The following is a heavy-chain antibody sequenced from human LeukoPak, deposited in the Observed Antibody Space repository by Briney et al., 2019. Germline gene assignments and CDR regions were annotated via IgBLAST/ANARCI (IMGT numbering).Heavy chain of an antibody. V-gene: IGHV3-21*01. Sequence: PGGSLRLSCAASGFTFSSYNMDWVRQAPGRGLEWVSFIDSSSRYIYQADSVKGRFTISRDNAKISLFLQMNSLRAEDTAVYYCARVGGHCTSTSCPPPDYWGQGTLVTVSS. CDR2: IDSSSRYI. CDR1: GFTFSSYN. J-gene: IGHJ4*02. D-gene: IGHD2-2*01. CDR3: ARVGGHCTSTSCPPPDY.